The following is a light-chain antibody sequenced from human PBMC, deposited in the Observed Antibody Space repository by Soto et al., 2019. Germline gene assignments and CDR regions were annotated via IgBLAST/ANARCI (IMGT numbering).Light chain of an antibody. V-gene: IGLV1-40*01. CDR2: GNS. CDR1: SSNIGAGYD. J-gene: IGLJ2*01. CDR3: QYYDSSLSAVV. Sequence: QSVLTQPPSVSGAPGPRVTISCTGSSSNIGAGYDVHWYQQLPGTAPILLIYGNSNRPSGVPDRFSGSKSGTSASLAITGLQAEDEADYYCQYYDSSLSAVVFGGGTKLTVL.